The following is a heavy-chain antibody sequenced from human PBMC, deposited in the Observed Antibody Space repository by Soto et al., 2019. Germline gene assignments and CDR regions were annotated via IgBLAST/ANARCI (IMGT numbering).Heavy chain of an antibody. CDR3: ARETTGTTKRGVGRFDP. D-gene: IGHD1-7*01. J-gene: IGHJ5*02. CDR2: INPSGGST. V-gene: IGHV1-46*01. CDR1: GYTFTSYY. Sequence: ASVKVSCKASGYTFTSYYMHWVRQAPGQGLEWMGIINPSGGSTSYAQKFQGRVTMTRDTSTSTVYMELSSLRSEDTAVYYCARETTGTTKRGVGRFDPWGQGTLVTVSS.